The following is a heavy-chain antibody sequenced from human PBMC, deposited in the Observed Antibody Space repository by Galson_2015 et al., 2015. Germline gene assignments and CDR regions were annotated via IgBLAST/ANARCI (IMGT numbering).Heavy chain of an antibody. J-gene: IGHJ4*02. V-gene: IGHV3-15*01. Sequence: SLRLSCAAAGFTFSKAWMSWVRQAPGRGLEWVGRIKSKTDGGTIEYAAPVKGRFTISRDDSKDTLYLQMNSLKTEDTAVYYCSTGVPLRGYCSSTSCYTPDCWGQGTLVTVSS. CDR1: GFTFSKAW. CDR2: IKSKTDGGTI. D-gene: IGHD2-2*02. CDR3: STGVPLRGYCSSTSCYTPDC.